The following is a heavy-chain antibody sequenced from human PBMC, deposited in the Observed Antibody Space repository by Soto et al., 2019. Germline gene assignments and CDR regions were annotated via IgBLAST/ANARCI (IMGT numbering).Heavy chain of an antibody. CDR2: IIPIFGTA. D-gene: IGHD3-9*01. CDR3: GGVLRYFDWLPQY. Sequence: GASVKVSCKASGGAFSSYAISWVRQAPGQGLEWMGGIIPIFGTANYAQKFQGRVTITADESTSTAYMELSSLRSEDTAVYYCGGVLRYFDWLPQYWGQGTLVTVSS. V-gene: IGHV1-69*13. J-gene: IGHJ4*02. CDR1: GGAFSSYA.